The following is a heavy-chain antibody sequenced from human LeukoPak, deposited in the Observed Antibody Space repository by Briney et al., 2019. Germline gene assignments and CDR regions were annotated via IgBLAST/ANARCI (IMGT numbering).Heavy chain of an antibody. Sequence: GGSLRLSCAASGFTVSSNYMSWVRQAPGKGLEWVAVIWYDGRNKYYVDSVKGRFTISRDNSKNTVYLQMNSLRAEDTAVYFCARDLSIAVFDYWGQGTLVTVSS. J-gene: IGHJ4*02. V-gene: IGHV3-33*08. CDR2: IWYDGRNK. CDR1: GFTVSSNY. D-gene: IGHD6-19*01. CDR3: ARDLSIAVFDY.